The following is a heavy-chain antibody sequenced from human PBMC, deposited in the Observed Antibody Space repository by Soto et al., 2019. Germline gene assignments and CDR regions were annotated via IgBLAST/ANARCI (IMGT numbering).Heavy chain of an antibody. J-gene: IGHJ4*01. V-gene: IGHV4-39*01. Sequence: PSETLSLTCTVSGVSISSRDYSWGRIRQPPGKGLEWIGMISYSGTTYYSPSLKSRVTISADTSNNQLSLRLSPVPAADTAGLHCMHYKSGWEYWGQGTVVTVSS. CDR1: GVSISSRDYS. D-gene: IGHD6-19*01. CDR2: ISYSGTT. CDR3: MHYKSGWEY.